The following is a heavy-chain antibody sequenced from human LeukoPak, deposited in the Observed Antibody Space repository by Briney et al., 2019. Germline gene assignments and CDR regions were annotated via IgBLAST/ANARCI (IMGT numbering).Heavy chain of an antibody. J-gene: IGHJ6*03. CDR2: IYYSGST. Sequence: KPLETLSLTCIVSGGSISSYYWSWIRQPPGKGLEWIGYIYYSGSTNYNPSLKSRVTISVDTSKKQFSLKLSSVTAADTAVYYCARESGCSSISCPYNYYYMDVWGKGTTVTVSS. D-gene: IGHD2-2*01. V-gene: IGHV4-59*01. CDR3: ARESGCSSISCPYNYYYMDV. CDR1: GGSISSYY.